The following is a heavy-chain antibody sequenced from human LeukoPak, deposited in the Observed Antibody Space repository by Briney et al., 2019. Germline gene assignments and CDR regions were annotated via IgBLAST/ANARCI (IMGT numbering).Heavy chain of an antibody. CDR2: IYPDDSDT. Sequence: GESLKISCRGSGYSISFYWIAWVRQMPGKGLQWMGIIYPDDSDTRYSPSFQGQVTISADKSISTAYLQWSSLKASDTAMYYCARPLTTSYDAFDIWGQGTMVTVSS. J-gene: IGHJ3*02. CDR3: ARPLTTSYDAFDI. D-gene: IGHD2/OR15-2a*01. CDR1: GYSISFYW. V-gene: IGHV5-51*01.